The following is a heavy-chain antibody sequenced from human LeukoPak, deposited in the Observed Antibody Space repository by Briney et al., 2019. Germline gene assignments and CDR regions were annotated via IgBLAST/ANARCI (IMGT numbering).Heavy chain of an antibody. CDR3: ARASWDSNFLDY. D-gene: IGHD4-11*01. CDR1: GGSFSGYY. J-gene: IGHJ4*02. Sequence: SETLSLTCAVYGGSFSGYYWSWIRQPPGKGLEWIGEINHSGSTNYNPSLKSRVTISVDTSKNQFSLKLSSVTAADTAVYYCARASWDSNFLDYWGQGTLVTVSS. CDR2: INHSGST. V-gene: IGHV4-34*01.